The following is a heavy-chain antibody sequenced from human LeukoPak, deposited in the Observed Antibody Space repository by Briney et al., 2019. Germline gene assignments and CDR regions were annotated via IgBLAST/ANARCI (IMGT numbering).Heavy chain of an antibody. Sequence: SETLSLTCTVSGGSVSSGSYYWSWIRQPPGKGLEWIGYIYYSGSTNYNPSLESRVTVSVDTSKNQFSLKLSSVTAADTAVYYCARCAAGYCSGGSCGYYYYYGMDVWGKGTTVTVSS. J-gene: IGHJ6*04. CDR3: ARCAAGYCSGGSCGYYYYYGMDV. D-gene: IGHD2-15*01. CDR1: GGSVSSGSYY. V-gene: IGHV4-61*01. CDR2: IYYSGST.